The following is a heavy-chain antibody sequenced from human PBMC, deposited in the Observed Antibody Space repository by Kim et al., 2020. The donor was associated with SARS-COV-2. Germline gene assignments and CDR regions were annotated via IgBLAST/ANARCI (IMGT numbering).Heavy chain of an antibody. Sequence: NPSLKSRVTISVDTSKNQFSLKLSSVTAADTAVYYCARSDYYDSSGYQAYWGQGTLVTVSS. V-gene: IGHV4-34*01. D-gene: IGHD3-22*01. CDR3: ARSDYYDSSGYQAY. J-gene: IGHJ4*02.